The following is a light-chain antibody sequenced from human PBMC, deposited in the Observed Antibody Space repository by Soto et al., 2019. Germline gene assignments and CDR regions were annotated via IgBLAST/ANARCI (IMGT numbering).Light chain of an antibody. V-gene: IGKV1-12*01. J-gene: IGKJ4*01. Sequence: DIQMTQSPASVSASVGDRVTLTCRASQGIGNLLAWYQQKPGKAAKLLIYSGSNLQTGVPSRFSGSGSGTDFALTISSLQPEDLAKYYCQQAGSFPLTFGRGTRVDIK. CDR3: QQAGSFPLT. CDR2: SGS. CDR1: QGIGNL.